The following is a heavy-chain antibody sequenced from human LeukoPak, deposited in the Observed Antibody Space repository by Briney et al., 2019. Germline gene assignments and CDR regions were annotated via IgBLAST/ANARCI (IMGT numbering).Heavy chain of an antibody. D-gene: IGHD3-10*01. V-gene: IGHV4-59*01. J-gene: IGHJ4*02. CDR3: ARNYYGSSSPDY. Sequence: LRLSCAASGFTFDDYAMHWIRQPPGKGLEWIGYIYYSGSTNYNPSLKSRVTISVDTSKNQFSPKLSSVTAADTAVYYCARNYYGSSSPDYWGQGTLVTVSS. CDR2: IYYSGST. CDR1: GFTFDDYA.